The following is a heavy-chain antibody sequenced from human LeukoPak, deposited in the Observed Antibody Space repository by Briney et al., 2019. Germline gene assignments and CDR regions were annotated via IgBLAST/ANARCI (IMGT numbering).Heavy chain of an antibody. CDR1: GFTVSSNY. D-gene: IGHD2-21*02. Sequence: GGSLRLSCAASGFTVSSNYMSWVRQAPGKGLEWVSVIYSGGSTYYADSVKGRFTISRDNSKNTLYLQMNSLRAEDTAVYYCARDRSRGGDWLGAFDIWGQGTMVTVSS. V-gene: IGHV3-53*01. CDR2: IYSGGST. CDR3: ARDRSRGGDWLGAFDI. J-gene: IGHJ3*02.